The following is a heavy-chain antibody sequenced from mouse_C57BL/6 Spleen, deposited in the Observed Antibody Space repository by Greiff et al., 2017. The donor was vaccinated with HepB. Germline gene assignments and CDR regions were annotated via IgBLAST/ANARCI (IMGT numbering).Heavy chain of an antibody. D-gene: IGHD2-4*01. CDR1: GFNIKDYY. J-gene: IGHJ3*01. CDR2: IDPEDGET. V-gene: IGHV14-2*01. CDR3: ASTPLYYDYDGFAY. Sequence: VHVKQSGAELVKPGASVKLSCTASGFNIKDYYMHWVKQRTEQGLEWIGRIDPEDGETKYAPKFQGKATITADNSSNTAYLQLSSLTSEDTAVYYCASTPLYYDYDGFAYWGQGTLVTVSA.